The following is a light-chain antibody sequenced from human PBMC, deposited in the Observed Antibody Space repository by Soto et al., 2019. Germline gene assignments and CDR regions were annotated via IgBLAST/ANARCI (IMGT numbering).Light chain of an antibody. CDR2: KDS. Sequence: SYELTQPPSVSVSPGQTARITCSEDALPKQYAYWYQQKPGQAPVLVIYKDSERPSGIPERFSGSSSGTTVTLTISGVQAEDEADYYCQSADSSGTYNVFGNGTKVTVL. V-gene: IGLV3-25*02. J-gene: IGLJ1*01. CDR3: QSADSSGTYNV. CDR1: ALPKQY.